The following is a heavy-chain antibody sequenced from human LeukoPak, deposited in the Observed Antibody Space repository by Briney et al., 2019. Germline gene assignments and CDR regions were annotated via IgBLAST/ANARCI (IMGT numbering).Heavy chain of an antibody. Sequence: ASVKVSCKXSGGTFSSYAISWVRQAPGQGLERMGRIIPIFGTANYAQKFQGRVTITTDESTSTAYMELSSLRSEDTAVYYCARDQDDYYDSSGYYWYFDYWGQGTLVTVSS. CDR1: GGTFSSYA. D-gene: IGHD3-22*01. CDR3: ARDQDDYYDSSGYYWYFDY. J-gene: IGHJ4*02. CDR2: IIPIFGTA. V-gene: IGHV1-69*05.